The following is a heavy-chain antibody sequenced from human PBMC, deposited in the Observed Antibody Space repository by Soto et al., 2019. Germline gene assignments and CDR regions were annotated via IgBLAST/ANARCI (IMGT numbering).Heavy chain of an antibody. Sequence: SGPTLVNPTQTLTLTCTFSGFSLTHVGVAVGWIRQPPGKALEWLALIYGNDEEFYSPSLRSRLTITKDTSKNQVVLTMTNMGPVDTATYYCTHRRNSCSGGVCHVWYDPWGQGTLVTVSS. D-gene: IGHD2-15*01. J-gene: IGHJ5*02. V-gene: IGHV2-5*01. CDR2: IYGNDEE. CDR1: GFSLTHVGVA. CDR3: THRRNSCSGGVCHVWYDP.